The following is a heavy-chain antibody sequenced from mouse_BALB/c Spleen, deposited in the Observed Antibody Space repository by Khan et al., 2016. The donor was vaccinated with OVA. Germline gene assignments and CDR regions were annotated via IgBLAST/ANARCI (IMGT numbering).Heavy chain of an antibody. Sequence: QMQLQQPGPELVKPGASVKMSCKASGYTFTDYVINWVKQRTGQGLEWIGEIYPGSGSTYYNEKFKGKATLTADKSSNTAYMQLGSLTSEDSAVYFCARSGYGSLVYWGQGTTLTVSS. D-gene: IGHD1-1*01. J-gene: IGHJ2*01. CDR2: IYPGSGST. CDR3: ARSGYGSLVY. V-gene: IGHV1-77*01. CDR1: GYTFTDYV.